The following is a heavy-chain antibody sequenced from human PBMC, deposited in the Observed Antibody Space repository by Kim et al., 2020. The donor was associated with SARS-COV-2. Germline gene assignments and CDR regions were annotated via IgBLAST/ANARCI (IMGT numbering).Heavy chain of an antibody. CDR3: ARGPNYSPFDY. V-gene: IGHV3-48*03. Sequence: IYYESSLRGRFTNSRDNDKNSLYLQMNSLRAEDTAVYYCARGPNYSPFDYWGQGTLVTVSS. CDR2: I. J-gene: IGHJ4*02. D-gene: IGHD4-4*01.